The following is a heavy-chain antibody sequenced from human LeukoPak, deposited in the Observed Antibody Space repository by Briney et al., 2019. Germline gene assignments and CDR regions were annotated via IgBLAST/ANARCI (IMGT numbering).Heavy chain of an antibody. CDR3: ARDSYVGALPYYFDY. CDR2: IYTSGST. D-gene: IGHD1-26*01. Sequence: SETLSLACTVSGGSISSYYWSWIRQPAGKGLEWIGRIYTSGSTNYNPSLKSRVTMSVDTSKNQFSLKLSSVTAADTAVYYCARDSYVGALPYYFDYWGQGTLATVSS. V-gene: IGHV4-4*07. J-gene: IGHJ4*02. CDR1: GGSISSYY.